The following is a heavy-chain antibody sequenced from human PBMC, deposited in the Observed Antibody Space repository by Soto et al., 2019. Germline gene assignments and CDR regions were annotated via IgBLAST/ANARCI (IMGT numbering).Heavy chain of an antibody. Sequence: QVQLVESGGGVVQPGGSLRLSCATSGFTFSDSGMHWVRQAPGKGLEWVAVIWSDGSDKSYADSVEGRFTISRDNSKKTLYLEMNSLRAGDTAVYYCGRSKRYGSSSGWGGGFDYWGQGTLVTVSS. CDR3: GRSKRYGSSSGWGGGFDY. D-gene: IGHD6-6*01. CDR1: GFTFSDSG. J-gene: IGHJ4*02. CDR2: IWSDGSDK. V-gene: IGHV3-33*01.